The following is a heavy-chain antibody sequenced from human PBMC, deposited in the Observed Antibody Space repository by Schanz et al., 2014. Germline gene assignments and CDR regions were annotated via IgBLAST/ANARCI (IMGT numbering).Heavy chain of an antibody. J-gene: IGHJ4*02. V-gene: IGHV3-23*01. D-gene: IGHD3-3*01. Sequence: EVQLLESGGGLVQPGGSLRLSCAASGFTFSSYAMSWVRQAPGKGLEWVSAISGSGGDTYYADSVKGRFTISRDNAKNSLYLEMTSLRGEDTAVYYCARDKGGYYPFDYWGQGTLVTVSS. CDR3: ARDKGGYYPFDY. CDR1: GFTFSSYA. CDR2: ISGSGGDT.